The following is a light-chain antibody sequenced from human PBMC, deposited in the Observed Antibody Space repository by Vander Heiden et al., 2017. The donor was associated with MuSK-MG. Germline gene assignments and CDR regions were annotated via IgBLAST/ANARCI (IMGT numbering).Light chain of an antibody. V-gene: IGKV3-15*01. CDR3: QQDNHWKT. CDR1: QSVNTK. Sequence: EIVMTQSPATLSVSPGERATLSCRASQSVNTKLAWYQQKPGQAPRLLIYGASNSANGVPDRFSGSGSGTEFTLTSSSRQSEDFAVYYGQQDNHWKTFGQGTKVDIK. J-gene: IGKJ1*01. CDR2: GAS.